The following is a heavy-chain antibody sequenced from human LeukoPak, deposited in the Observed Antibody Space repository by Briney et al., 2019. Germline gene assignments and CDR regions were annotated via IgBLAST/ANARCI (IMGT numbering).Heavy chain of an antibody. CDR2: ISWNSGSI. CDR1: GFTFSSYW. D-gene: IGHD4-17*01. J-gene: IGHJ3*02. CDR3: AKDIGGDTVTFEAFDI. Sequence: GGSLRLSCAASGFTFSSYWMHWVRQAPGKGLEWVSGISWNSGSIGYADSVKGRFTISRDNAKNSLYLQMNSLRAEDTALYYCAKDIGGDTVTFEAFDIWGQGTMVTVSS. V-gene: IGHV3-9*01.